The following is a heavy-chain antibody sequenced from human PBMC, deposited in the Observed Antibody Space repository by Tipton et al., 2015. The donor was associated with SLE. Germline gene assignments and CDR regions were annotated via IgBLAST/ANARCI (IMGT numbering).Heavy chain of an antibody. CDR3: ARDGSSWYFDY. V-gene: IGHV4-61*08. J-gene: IGHJ4*02. CDR1: GGSISSGGHY. D-gene: IGHD6-13*01. Sequence: TLSLTCTVSGGSISSGGHYWSWVRQPPGKGLEWIGYIYYSGSTNYNPSLKSRVTISVDTSKNQFSLKLSSVTAADTAVYYCARDGSSWYFDYWGQGTLVTVSS. CDR2: IYYSGST.